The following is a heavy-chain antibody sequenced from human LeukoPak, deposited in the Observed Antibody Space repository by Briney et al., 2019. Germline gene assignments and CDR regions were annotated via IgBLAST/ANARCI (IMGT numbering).Heavy chain of an antibody. CDR1: GFTFSSYS. V-gene: IGHV3-21*01. Sequence: GGSLRLSCAASGFTFSSYSMNWVRQAPGKGLEGVSSISSSSSYIYYADSVKGRFTISRDNAKNSLYLQMNSLRAEDTAVYYCARDHEYSSSRYAFDIWGQGTMVTVSS. D-gene: IGHD6-6*01. CDR3: ARDHEYSSSRYAFDI. J-gene: IGHJ3*02. CDR2: ISSSSSYI.